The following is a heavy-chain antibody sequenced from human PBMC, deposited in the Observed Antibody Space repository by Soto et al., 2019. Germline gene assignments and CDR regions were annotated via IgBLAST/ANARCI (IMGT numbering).Heavy chain of an antibody. J-gene: IGHJ6*02. CDR1: GYTFISHS. CDR3: ARGAFCGGAPGCRDMDV. CDR2: ISAYNGNT. D-gene: IGHD2-21*01. Sequence: ASVKVSCKSSGYTFISHSITWVRQAPGQGLEWMGRISAYNGNTNYAQKFQGRVTMTTDTSTNMELRSLRSDDTAVYYCARGAFCGGAPGCRDMDVWGQGTTVTVS. V-gene: IGHV1-18*01.